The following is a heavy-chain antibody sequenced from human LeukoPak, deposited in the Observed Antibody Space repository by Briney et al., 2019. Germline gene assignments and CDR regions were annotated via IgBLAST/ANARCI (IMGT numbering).Heavy chain of an antibody. D-gene: IGHD2-15*01. V-gene: IGHV4-4*02. CDR3: ARQGKKVAATFLVHTSAFDY. J-gene: IGHJ4*02. CDR1: GGSISSSNW. CDR2: IYHSGST. Sequence: PSGTLSLTCAVSGGSISSSNWWSWVRQPPGKGLEWIGEIYHSGSTNYNPSLKSRVTISVDKSKNQFSLKLSSVTAADTAVYYCARQGKKVAATFLVHTSAFDYWGQGTLVTVSS.